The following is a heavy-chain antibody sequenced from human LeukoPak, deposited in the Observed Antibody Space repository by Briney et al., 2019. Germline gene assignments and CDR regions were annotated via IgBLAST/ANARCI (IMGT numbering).Heavy chain of an antibody. D-gene: IGHD3-9*01. CDR3: AKDDIRYPVGFH. J-gene: IGHJ4*02. Sequence: GGSLRPSCAAPGFTFSGYWMSWVRQAPGKGLEWVANIKHDGSEKYSVDSVKGRFTISRDNAKNSLYLQMNSLKVEDTAVFFRAKDDIRYPVGFHWGQGTLVTVSS. CDR1: GFTFSGYW. V-gene: IGHV3-7*01. CDR2: IKHDGSEK.